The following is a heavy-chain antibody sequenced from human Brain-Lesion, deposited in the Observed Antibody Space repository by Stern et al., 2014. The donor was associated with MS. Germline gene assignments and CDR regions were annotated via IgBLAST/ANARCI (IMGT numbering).Heavy chain of an antibody. J-gene: IGHJ4*02. CDR3: ARGHIPYAYNYLFDY. V-gene: IGHV3-33*01. CDR2: AWYDGSTA. Sequence: VQLVESGGGVVPPGTSLRLSCAASGFTFSSYGMHWVPQPPGKGLEWVALAWYDGSTAYYTNSVKGRFTISRDNSKNTLSLQMNSLTAEDTAVYYCARGHIPYAYNYLFDYWGQGTLVTVSS. CDR1: GFTFSSYG. D-gene: IGHD5-24*01.